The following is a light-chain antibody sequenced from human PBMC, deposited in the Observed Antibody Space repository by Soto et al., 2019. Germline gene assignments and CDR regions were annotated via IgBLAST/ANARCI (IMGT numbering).Light chain of an antibody. J-gene: IGLJ2*01. V-gene: IGLV2-14*01. Sequence: ALTQPASVSGSPGQSIAISCTGTSSDVGAYDYVSWYQQHPGEAPKVKIYDVSHRPSGVSDRFSGSKSGNTASLTISGLQAEDEADYYCSSYAKSGSVVFGGGTKVTVL. CDR2: DVS. CDR3: SSYAKSGSVV. CDR1: SSDVGAYDY.